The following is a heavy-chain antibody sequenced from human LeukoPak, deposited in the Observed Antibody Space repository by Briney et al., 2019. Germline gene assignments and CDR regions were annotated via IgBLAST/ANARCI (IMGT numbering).Heavy chain of an antibody. CDR1: GYTFTSYG. D-gene: IGHD2-2*01. J-gene: IGHJ4*02. CDR2: ISAYNGNT. V-gene: IGHV1-18*01. CDR3: ARDQVVRYCSSTSCTPADY. Sequence: ASVKVSCKASGYTFTSYGISWVRQAPGQGIEWMGWISAYNGNTNYAQKLQGRVTMTTDTSTSTAYMELRSLRSDDAAVYYCARDQVVRYCSSTSCTPADYWGQGTLVTVSS.